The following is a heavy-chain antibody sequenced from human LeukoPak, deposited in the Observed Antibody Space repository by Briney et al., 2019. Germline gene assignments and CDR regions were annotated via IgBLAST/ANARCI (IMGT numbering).Heavy chain of an antibody. D-gene: IGHD6-6*01. Sequence: GGSLRLSCAASGFTFSSYAMHWVRQAPGKGLEWVAVISYDGSNKYYADSVKGRFTISRDNAKNSLCLQMNSLRAEDTAVYYCARDVPRFDPWGQGTLVTVSS. CDR3: ARDVPRFDP. CDR2: ISYDGSNK. J-gene: IGHJ5*02. CDR1: GFTFSSYA. V-gene: IGHV3-30-3*01.